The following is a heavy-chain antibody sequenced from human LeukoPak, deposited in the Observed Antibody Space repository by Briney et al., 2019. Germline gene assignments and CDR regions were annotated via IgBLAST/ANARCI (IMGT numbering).Heavy chain of an antibody. Sequence: TGGSLRLSCAASGFTFSSYEMNWVRQAPGKGLEWVSYISSSGSTIYYADSVKGRFTISGDNAKNSLYLQMNSLRAEDTAVYYCARDLGAHYRRTYWGQGTLVTVSS. CDR3: ARDLGAHYRRTY. CDR2: ISSSGSTI. V-gene: IGHV3-48*03. J-gene: IGHJ4*02. CDR1: GFTFSSYE. D-gene: IGHD3-16*01.